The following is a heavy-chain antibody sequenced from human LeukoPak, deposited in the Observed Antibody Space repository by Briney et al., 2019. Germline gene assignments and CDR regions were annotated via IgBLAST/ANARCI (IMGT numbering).Heavy chain of an antibody. V-gene: IGHV4-59*02. CDR2: IYYTGST. J-gene: IGHJ4*02. D-gene: IGHD7-27*01. CDR1: GGSVSDYY. CDR3: ASRKLGNDY. Sequence: KPSETLSLTCTISGGSVSDYYWSWIRQSPGKGLEWIGYIYYTGSTTYNPSLKSRVTISADTSKNQFSLKPSSVTAADTAVYYCASRKLGNDYWGQGTLVTVSS.